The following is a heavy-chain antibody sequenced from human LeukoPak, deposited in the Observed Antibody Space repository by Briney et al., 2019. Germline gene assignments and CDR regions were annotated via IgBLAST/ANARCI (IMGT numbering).Heavy chain of an antibody. D-gene: IGHD2-2*01. J-gene: IGHJ4*02. V-gene: IGHV3-49*04. CDR3: TRAPHPRCSSSGCYLDY. CDR2: IQAKAYGGAT. CDR1: GFTFGDYA. Sequence: GGSLRLSCSTSGFTFGDYAMSWVRQAPGKGLEWVGFIQAKAYGGATKYAASVNGRFSISRDDSQGIANLQMNDPKTEDTAVYYCTRAPHPRCSSSGCYLDYWGQGTLVTVSS.